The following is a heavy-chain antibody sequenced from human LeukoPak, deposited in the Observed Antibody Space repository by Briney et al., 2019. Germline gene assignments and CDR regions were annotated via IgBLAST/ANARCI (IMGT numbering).Heavy chain of an antibody. CDR3: AKEGDYYGSGSTH. D-gene: IGHD3-10*01. J-gene: IGHJ4*02. Sequence: GGSLRLSCAASGFTLSSYAMGWVRQAPGKGLEWVSAISGSGGSTYYADSVKGRFTISRDNSKNTLYLQMNSLRAEDTAVYYCAKEGDYYGSGSTHWGQGTLVTVSS. V-gene: IGHV3-23*01. CDR2: ISGSGGST. CDR1: GFTLSSYA.